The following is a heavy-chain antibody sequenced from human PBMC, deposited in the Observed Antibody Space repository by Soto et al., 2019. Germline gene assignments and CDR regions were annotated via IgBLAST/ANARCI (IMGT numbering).Heavy chain of an antibody. CDR3: ARQHDRSGWRPFDY. Sequence: QLQLQESGPGLVKPSETLSLTCTVSGGSISSSSYYWGWIRQPPGKGLEWIGRIYDSGSTYYNPSLKSRVTLSVDESEHQFSPKLSSVTAADTAVYYCARQHDRSGWRPFDYWGQGTLVTVSS. V-gene: IGHV4-39*01. CDR1: GGSISSSSYY. D-gene: IGHD6-19*01. J-gene: IGHJ4*02. CDR2: IYDSGST.